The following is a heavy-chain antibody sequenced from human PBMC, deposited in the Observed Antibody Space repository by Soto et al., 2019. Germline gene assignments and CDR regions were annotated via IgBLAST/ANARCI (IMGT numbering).Heavy chain of an antibody. Sequence: ASVKVSCKASGYTFTSYDINWVRQATGQGLEWMGWMNPNSGNTGYAQKFQGRVTMTRNTSISTAYMELSSLRSEDTAVYYCARVITDFWSGLDYFYYYMDVWGKGTTVTVSS. CDR3: ARVITDFWSGLDYFYYYMDV. V-gene: IGHV1-8*01. D-gene: IGHD3-3*01. J-gene: IGHJ6*03. CDR2: MNPNSGNT. CDR1: GYTFTSYD.